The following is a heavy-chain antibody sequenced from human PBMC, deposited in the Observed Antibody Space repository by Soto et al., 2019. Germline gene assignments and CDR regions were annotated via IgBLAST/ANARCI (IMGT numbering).Heavy chain of an antibody. Sequence: SVKVSCKASGGTFSSYTISWVRQAPGQGLEWMGGIIPIFGTANYAQKFQGRVTITADESTSTAYMELSSLRSEDTAVYYCGVAARYYYYYGMDVWGQGTTVTVSS. D-gene: IGHD6-6*01. V-gene: IGHV1-69*13. CDR2: IIPIFGTA. CDR3: GVAARYYYYYGMDV. CDR1: GGTFSSYT. J-gene: IGHJ6*02.